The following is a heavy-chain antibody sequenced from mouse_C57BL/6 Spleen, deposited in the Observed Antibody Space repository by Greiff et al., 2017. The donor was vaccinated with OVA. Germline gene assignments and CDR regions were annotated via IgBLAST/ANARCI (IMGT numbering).Heavy chain of an antibody. V-gene: IGHV5-17*01. D-gene: IGHD1-1*01. CDR1: GFTFSDYG. Sequence: EVKVVESGGGLVKPGGSLKLSCGASGFTFSDYGMHWVRQAPEKGLEWVAYISSGSSTIYYADTVKGRFTISRDNAKNTLFLQMTSLRSEDTAMYYCARYELYYGSSYWYFDVWGTGTTVTVSS. CDR2: ISSGSSTI. CDR3: ARYELYYGSSYWYFDV. J-gene: IGHJ1*03.